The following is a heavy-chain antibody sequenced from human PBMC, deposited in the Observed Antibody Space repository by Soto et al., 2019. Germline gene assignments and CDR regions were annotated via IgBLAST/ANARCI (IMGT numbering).Heavy chain of an antibody. CDR3: ARVPSEILRSYWYFDL. Sequence: EVQLVESGGGLVQPGVSLRLSCAASGFTFSSYWMHWVRQAPGKGLVWVSRINSDGSSTSYADSVKGRFTISRDNAKNTLYLQMNSLRAEDTAVYYCARVPSEILRSYWYFDLWGRGTLVTVSS. V-gene: IGHV3-74*01. CDR1: GFTFSSYW. J-gene: IGHJ2*01. CDR2: INSDGSST. D-gene: IGHD2-2*01.